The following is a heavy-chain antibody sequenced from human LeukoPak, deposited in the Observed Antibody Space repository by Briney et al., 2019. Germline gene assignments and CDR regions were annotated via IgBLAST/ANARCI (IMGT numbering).Heavy chain of an antibody. CDR1: GFTFTSSA. V-gene: IGHV1-58*02. Sequence: SVKVSCKASGFTFTSSAMQWVRQARGQRLEWIGWIVVGSGNTNYAQKFQERVTITRAMSTSTAYMELSSLRSEDTAVYYCAAQSIAAAGMDYWGQGTLVTVSS. CDR2: IVVGSGNT. CDR3: AAQSIAAAGMDY. D-gene: IGHD6-13*01. J-gene: IGHJ4*02.